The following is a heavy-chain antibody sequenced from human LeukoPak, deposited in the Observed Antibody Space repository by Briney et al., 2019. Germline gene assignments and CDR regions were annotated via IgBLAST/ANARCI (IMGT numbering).Heavy chain of an antibody. Sequence: PGGSLRLSCAASGFTFSSYAMSWVRQAPGKGLEWVSGISGSGGSTHYADSVKGRFTISRDNSKNTLYLQMNSLRAEDTAVYYCAKGANGYCTNGICSPRVVAAIDYWGQGTLVTVSS. CDR1: GFTFSSYA. V-gene: IGHV3-23*01. D-gene: IGHD2-8*01. CDR3: AKGANGYCTNGICSPRVVAAIDY. CDR2: ISGSGGST. J-gene: IGHJ4*02.